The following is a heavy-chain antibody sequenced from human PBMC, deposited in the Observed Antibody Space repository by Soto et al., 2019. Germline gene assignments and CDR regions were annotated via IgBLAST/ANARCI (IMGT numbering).Heavy chain of an antibody. Sequence: ASVKVSCKASGYTFTGYYMHWVRQAPGQGLEWMGWINPNSGGTNYAQKFQGRVTMTRDTSISTAYMELSRLRSDDTAVYYCARDFVYSSTYSFDYWGQGTLVTVS. J-gene: IGHJ4*02. D-gene: IGHD6-13*01. CDR2: INPNSGGT. V-gene: IGHV1-2*02. CDR1: GYTFTGYY. CDR3: ARDFVYSSTYSFDY.